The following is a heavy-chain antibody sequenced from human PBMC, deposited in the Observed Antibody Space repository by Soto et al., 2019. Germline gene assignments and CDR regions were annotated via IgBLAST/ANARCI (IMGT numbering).Heavy chain of an antibody. J-gene: IGHJ4*02. Sequence: EVQLVESGGGLIQPGGSLRLSCAASGFTVSSNYMSWVRQAPGKGLEGVSVIYSGGSTYYADSVKGRFTISRDNSKNPLYLQMNSLRAEDTAVYYCARDNRSDGYNRVFDYWGQGTLVTVSS. V-gene: IGHV3-53*01. CDR1: GFTVSSNY. CDR3: ARDNRSDGYNRVFDY. D-gene: IGHD5-12*01. CDR2: IYSGGST.